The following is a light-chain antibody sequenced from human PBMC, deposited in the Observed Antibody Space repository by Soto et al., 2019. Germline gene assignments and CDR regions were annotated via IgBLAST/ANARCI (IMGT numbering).Light chain of an antibody. CDR1: SSNIXAGYD. CDR2: GNS. J-gene: IGLJ2*01. CDR3: QSYDSSLSGYVV. Sequence: QAVVTQPPSVSGAPXQRVTIXCTGSSSNIXAGYDVHWYQQLPGTAPKLLIYGNSNRPSGVPDRFSGSKSGTSASLAITGLQAEDEADYYCQSYDSSLSGYVVFGGGTKLTVL. V-gene: IGLV1-40*01.